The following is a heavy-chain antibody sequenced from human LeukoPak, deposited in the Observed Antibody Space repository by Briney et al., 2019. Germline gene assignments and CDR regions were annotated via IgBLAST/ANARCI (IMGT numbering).Heavy chain of an antibody. CDR1: GYTFTNYW. CDR3: ARLFSLGTDAFDI. D-gene: IGHD3-16*01. CDR2: IFPGDSDT. J-gene: IGHJ3*02. Sequence: GESLKISCKASGYTFTNYWIGWVRQMPGKGLEWMGIIFPGDSDTKYSPSFQGQVTISVDKSFSTAYLQWSSLKASDSAVYYCARLFSLGTDAFDIWGQGIVVTVSS. V-gene: IGHV5-51*01.